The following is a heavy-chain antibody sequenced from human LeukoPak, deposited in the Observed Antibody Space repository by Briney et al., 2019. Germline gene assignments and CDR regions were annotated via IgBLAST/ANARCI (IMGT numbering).Heavy chain of an antibody. CDR2: ISYDGSSG. CDR3: ARGEYSSSWYTKGY. Sequence: GGSLRLSCAASGFTFSSYAMHWVRQAPGKGLEWVAVISYDGSSGYYADSVKGRFTISRDNSKNTLYLQMNSLRAEDTAVYYCARGEYSSSWYTKGYWGQGTLVTVSS. CDR1: GFTFSSYA. J-gene: IGHJ4*02. D-gene: IGHD6-13*01. V-gene: IGHV3-30-3*01.